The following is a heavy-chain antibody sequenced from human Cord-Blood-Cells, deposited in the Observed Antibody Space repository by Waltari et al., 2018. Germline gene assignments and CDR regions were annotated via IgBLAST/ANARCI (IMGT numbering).Heavy chain of an antibody. V-gene: IGHV3-53*04. CDR3: ASGAVADAFDI. CDR2: IYSGGST. CDR1: GFTVSSNY. J-gene: IGHJ3*02. Sequence: EVQLVESGGGLVQPGGSLRLSCAASGFTVSSNYMSWVRQAPGKGLEWVSVIYSGGSTYDADSVKGRVTIARHNSKNTLYLQMISLRAEDTAVYYCASGAVADAFDIWGQGTMVTVSS. D-gene: IGHD6-19*01.